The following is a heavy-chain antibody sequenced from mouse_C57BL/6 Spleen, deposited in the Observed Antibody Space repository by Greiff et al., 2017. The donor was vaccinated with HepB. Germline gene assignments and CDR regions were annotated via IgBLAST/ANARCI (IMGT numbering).Heavy chain of an antibody. J-gene: IGHJ2*01. Sequence: EVKLEESGGGLVQPGGSMKLSCVASGFTFSNYWMNWVRQSPEKGLEWVAQIRLKSDNYATHYAESVKGRFTISRDDSKSSVYLQMNNLRAEDTGIYYCTAYYSNYEYYFDYWGQGTTLTVSS. CDR2: IRLKSDNYAT. CDR1: GFTFSNYW. V-gene: IGHV6-3*01. D-gene: IGHD2-5*01. CDR3: TAYYSNYEYYFDY.